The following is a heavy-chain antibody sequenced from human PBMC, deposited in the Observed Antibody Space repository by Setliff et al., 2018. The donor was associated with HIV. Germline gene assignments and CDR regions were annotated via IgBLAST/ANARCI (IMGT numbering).Heavy chain of an antibody. D-gene: IGHD3-10*01. CDR3: ARVVNDFVVRGFVYYMDV. Sequence: GESLKISCKGSGTSFTNYWIGWVRQLPGKGLEWMGIIYPRDSATRYSPSFQGQVTISADKSISTAYLQWNSLKASDTAMYYCARVVNDFVVRGFVYYMDVWGKGTTVTVSS. CDR1: GTSFTNYW. V-gene: IGHV5-51*01. CDR2: IYPRDSAT. J-gene: IGHJ6*03.